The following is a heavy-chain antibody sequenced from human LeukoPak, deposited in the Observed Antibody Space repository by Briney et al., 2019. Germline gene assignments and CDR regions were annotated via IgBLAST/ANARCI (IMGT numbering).Heavy chain of an antibody. D-gene: IGHD2-21*02. J-gene: IGHJ4*02. CDR3: ARAQTYGDSRLLLDY. V-gene: IGHV3-20*04. CDR2: INWNGGST. CDR1: GFTFGNYG. Sequence: GGSLRLSCAASGFTFGNYGMSWVRQAPGKGLEWVSGINWNGGSTGYADSVEGRFTISRDNAKNSQYLQMNSLRVEDTALYCCARAQTYGDSRLLLDYWGQGTLVTVSS.